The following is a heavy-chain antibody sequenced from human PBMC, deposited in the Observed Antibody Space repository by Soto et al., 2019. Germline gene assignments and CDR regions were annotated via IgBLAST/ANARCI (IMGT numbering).Heavy chain of an antibody. CDR3: ANGESSGWPAFDY. J-gene: IGHJ4*02. Sequence: EVQLLESGGGLVQPGGSLGLSCAASGFTFSTYAMSWVRQAPGKGLEWVSTISATDGGTYYADSVTGRFTISRDNSKNTLSLKRNSLRADDPAFYYLANGESSGWPAFDYWGQGTLVTVSS. V-gene: IGHV3-23*01. D-gene: IGHD6-19*01. CDR2: ISATDGGT. CDR1: GFTFSTYA.